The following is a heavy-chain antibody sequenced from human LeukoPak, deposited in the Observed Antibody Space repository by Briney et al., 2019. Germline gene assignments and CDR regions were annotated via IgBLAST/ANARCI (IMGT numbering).Heavy chain of an antibody. V-gene: IGHV4-4*07. J-gene: IGHJ6*03. Sequence: KSSETLSLTCTVSGGSISSYYWSWIRQPARKGLEWIGRIYTSGSTNYNPSPKSRVTMSVDTSKNQFSLKLSSVTAADTAVYYCARGITNGGLPKIGYYYYYMDVWGKGTTVTVS. D-gene: IGHD2-21*02. CDR1: GGSISSYY. CDR2: IYTSGST. CDR3: ARGITNGGLPKIGYYYYYMDV.